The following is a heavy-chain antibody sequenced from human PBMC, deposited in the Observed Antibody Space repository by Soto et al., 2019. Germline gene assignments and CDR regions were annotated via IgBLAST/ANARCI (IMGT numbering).Heavy chain of an antibody. V-gene: IGHV4-30-2*01. CDR3: DSSGYSPGAEYFQN. J-gene: IGHJ1*01. Sequence: TLSLTCAVSGGSISAAGDSWSWIRQPPGGGLEWIGYIYHSGTFLYNPSLKTRLTMSLDRSNNQFSLTLNSVTAADTAVYYYDSSGYSPGAEYFQNWGQGTLVTVSS. CDR2: IYHSGTF. CDR1: GGSISAAGDS. D-gene: IGHD3-22*01.